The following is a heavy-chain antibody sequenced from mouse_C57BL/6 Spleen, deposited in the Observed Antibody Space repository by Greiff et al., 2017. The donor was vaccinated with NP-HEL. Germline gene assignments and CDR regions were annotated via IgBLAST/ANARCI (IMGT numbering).Heavy chain of an antibody. CDR3: ARSGTGYFDV. CDR2: IRNKANGYTT. V-gene: IGHV7-3*01. D-gene: IGHD4-1*01. J-gene: IGHJ1*03. Sequence: EVKLVESGGGLVQPGGSLSLSCAASGFTFTDYYMSWVRQPPGKALEWLGFIRNKANGYTTEYSASVKGRFTISRDNSQSILYLQMNALRAEDSATYYCARSGTGYFDVWGTGTTVTVSS. CDR1: GFTFTDYY.